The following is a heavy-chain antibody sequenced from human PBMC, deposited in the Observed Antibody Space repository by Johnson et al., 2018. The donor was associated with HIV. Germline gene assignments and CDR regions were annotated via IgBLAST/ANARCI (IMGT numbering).Heavy chain of an antibody. Sequence: VQLVESGGGLVQPGGSLRLSCAASAVTVGSNYMSWVRQAPGKGLEWVSVVNSGGTTYYAGSVRGRFTVSRDNSKNTLYLQMNSLRAEDTAVYSCARACRDGYTGDAFDIWCQGTLVTVSS. V-gene: IGHV3-66*01. CDR2: VNSGGTT. CDR3: ARACRDGYTGDAFDI. J-gene: IGHJ3*02. D-gene: IGHD5-24*01. CDR1: AVTVGSNY.